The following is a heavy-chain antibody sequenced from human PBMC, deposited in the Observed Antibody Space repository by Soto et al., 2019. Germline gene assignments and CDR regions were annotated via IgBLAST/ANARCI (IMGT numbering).Heavy chain of an antibody. Sequence: ESLKISCKGSGYSFTSYWSGWVRQMPGKGLEWMGIIYPGDSDTRYSPSFQGQVTISADKSISTAYLQWSSLKASDTAMYYCASTEGNTMVQGVIISAFDIWGQGTMVTVSS. CDR2: IYPGDSDT. J-gene: IGHJ3*02. CDR1: GYSFTSYW. CDR3: ASTEGNTMVQGVIISAFDI. V-gene: IGHV5-51*01. D-gene: IGHD3-10*01.